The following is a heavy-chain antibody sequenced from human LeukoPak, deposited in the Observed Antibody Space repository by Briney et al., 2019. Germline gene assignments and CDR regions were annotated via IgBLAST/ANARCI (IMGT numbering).Heavy chain of an antibody. CDR2: INHSGST. CDR3: ARANPPLRYSGSFYFDY. CDR1: GGSFSGYH. V-gene: IGHV4-34*01. D-gene: IGHD1-26*01. Sequence: PSETLSLTCAVYGGSFSGYHWSWIRQPPGKGLEWIGEINHSGSTNYNPSLKSRVTMSVDTSKNQFSLKLSSVTAADTAVYYCARANPPLRYSGSFYFDYWGQGTLVTVSS. J-gene: IGHJ4*02.